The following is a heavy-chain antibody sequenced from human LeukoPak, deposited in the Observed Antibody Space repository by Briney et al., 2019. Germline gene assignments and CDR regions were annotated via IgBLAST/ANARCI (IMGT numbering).Heavy chain of an antibody. CDR3: AHIMITYGGVLRDDAFDV. J-gene: IGHJ3*01. Sequence: SGPTLVNPTQTLTFTCTFSGFSLLTSGVGVGWIRQSPGKALEWVAIIYWDNDKRYSPYLRNRLTIAKDTSNNQVVLVMTNMDPVDTATYFCAHIMITYGGVLRDDAFDVWGPGTVVTVSP. D-gene: IGHD3-16*01. CDR1: GFSLLTSGVG. CDR2: IYWDNDK. V-gene: IGHV2-5*02.